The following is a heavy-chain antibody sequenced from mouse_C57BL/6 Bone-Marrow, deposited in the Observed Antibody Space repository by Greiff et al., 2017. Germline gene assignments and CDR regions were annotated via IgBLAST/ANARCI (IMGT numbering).Heavy chain of an antibody. V-gene: IGHV5-9-1*02. Sequence: EVKLVESGEGLVKPGGSLKLSCAASGFTFSSYAMSWVRQTPEKRLEWVAYISSGGDYIYYADTVKGRFTISRDNARNTLYLQMSSLKSEDTAMYYCTREHDYYCSSYYWYFDVWGTGTTVTVSS. CDR1: GFTFSSYA. D-gene: IGHD1-1*01. CDR2: ISSGGDYI. CDR3: TREHDYYCSSYYWYFDV. J-gene: IGHJ1*03.